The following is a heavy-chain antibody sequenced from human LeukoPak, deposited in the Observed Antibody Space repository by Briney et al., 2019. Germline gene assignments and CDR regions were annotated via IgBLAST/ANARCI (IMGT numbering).Heavy chain of an antibody. J-gene: IGHJ3*02. V-gene: IGHV1-46*01. D-gene: IGHD6-19*01. CDR2: FNPSGGST. CDR3: ARGTVAVAGPHWAFDI. Sequence: ASVKVSCTASGYTFSSYYMHWVRQAPGQGLEWMGIFNPSGGSTSYAQRFQGRVTMTRDMSTSTVYMELSSLRSEDTAVYYCARGTVAVAGPHWAFDIWGQGTRVTVSS. CDR1: GYTFSSYY.